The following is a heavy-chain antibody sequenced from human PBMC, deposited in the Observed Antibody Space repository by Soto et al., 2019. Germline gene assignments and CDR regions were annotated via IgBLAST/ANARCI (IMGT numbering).Heavy chain of an antibody. CDR1: GFNFGDYA. J-gene: IGHJ4*02. Sequence: EVQLVESGGGLVEPGRSLRLSCAASGFNFGDYALTWFRQVPGKGLEWIGLIRPKAYGETPEYAASVRGRFTISRDDSKSTAYLQMNGLKIEDTAVYFCTREKVEEVAGVPDFDYWGQGTLVTVSS. CDR2: IRPKAYGETP. V-gene: IGHV3-49*03. CDR3: TREKVEEVAGVPDFDY. D-gene: IGHD2-15*01.